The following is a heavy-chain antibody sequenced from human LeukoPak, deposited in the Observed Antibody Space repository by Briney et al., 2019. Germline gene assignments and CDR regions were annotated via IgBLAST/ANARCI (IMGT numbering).Heavy chain of an antibody. CDR3: ARECSGGSCYEDY. CDR1: GFTFSTYS. D-gene: IGHD2-15*01. V-gene: IGHV3-21*01. J-gene: IGHJ4*02. CDR2: ISSSSSYI. Sequence: GGSLRLSCAASGFTFSTYSMNWVRQAPGKGLEWVSSISSSSSYIYYADSVKGRFTISRDNAKNSLYLQMNSLRAEDTAVYYCARECSGGSCYEDYWGQGTLATVSS.